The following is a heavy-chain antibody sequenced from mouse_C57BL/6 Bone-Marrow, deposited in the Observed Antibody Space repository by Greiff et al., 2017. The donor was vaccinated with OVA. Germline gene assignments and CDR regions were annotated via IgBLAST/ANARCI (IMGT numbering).Heavy chain of an antibody. CDR3: ARRPYYYGSSYYLDD. Sequence: EVQLVESGGDLVKPGGSLKLSCAASGFTFSSYGMSWVRQTPDKRLEWVATISSGGSYTYYPDSVKGRFTISRDHAKNTLYLQMSSLKSEDTAMYYCARRPYYYGSSYYLDDWGQGTTLTVSS. D-gene: IGHD1-1*01. CDR2: ISSGGSYT. J-gene: IGHJ2*01. V-gene: IGHV5-6*01. CDR1: GFTFSSYG.